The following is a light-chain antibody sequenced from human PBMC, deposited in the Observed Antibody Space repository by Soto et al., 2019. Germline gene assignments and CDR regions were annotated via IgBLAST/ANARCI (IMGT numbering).Light chain of an antibody. CDR1: TSNIEKFY. V-gene: IGLV1-47*01. CDR2: RDN. CDR3: AAWDDSLRGVV. Sequence: QSVLTQPPSASATPGQRVTISCSGSTSNIEKFYVYWYQQLPGTAPKLLVYRDNQRPSGVPDRFSGYKSGTSASLAISGLRSDDEADYYCAAWDDSLRGVVFGGGTKLTVL. J-gene: IGLJ2*01.